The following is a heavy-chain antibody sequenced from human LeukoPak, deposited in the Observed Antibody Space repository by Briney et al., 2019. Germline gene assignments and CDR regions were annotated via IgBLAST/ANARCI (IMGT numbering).Heavy chain of an antibody. V-gene: IGHV3-23*01. CDR2: IGGTADNT. J-gene: IGHJ4*02. Sequence: PGGSLRLSCAASGFTFSFYAMSWVRQAPGRGLEWVSTIGGTADNTHYADSVKGRFTISRDSSRNTLYLVMNTLRAEDTAIYFCARTPTFYDVSTGYSHDYWGQGTLVTVSS. CDR1: GFTFSFYA. D-gene: IGHD3-9*01. CDR3: ARTPTFYDVSTGYSHDY.